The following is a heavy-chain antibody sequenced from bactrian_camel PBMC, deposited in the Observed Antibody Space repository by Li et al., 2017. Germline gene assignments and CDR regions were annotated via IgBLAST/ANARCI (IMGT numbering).Heavy chain of an antibody. Sequence: DVQLVESGGGLVQPGGSLRLSCAASGFTFSSSYMSWVRQAPGKALEWVSLIYASGTTHYADSLKGRFTISRDNAKNTLYLQLNSLQTEDTALYYCVTRTGSYDWGQGTQVTVS. CDR2: IYASGTT. CDR1: GFTFSSSY. V-gene: IGHV3S10*01. D-gene: IGHD3*01. J-gene: IGHJ4*01. CDR3: VTRTGSYD.